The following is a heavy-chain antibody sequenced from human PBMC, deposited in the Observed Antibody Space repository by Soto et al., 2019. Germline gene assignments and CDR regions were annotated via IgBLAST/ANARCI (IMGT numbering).Heavy chain of an antibody. D-gene: IGHD2-2*01. CDR3: AKDSYCTSTSCYVSSWFDP. CDR2: ISGSGGTT. J-gene: IGHJ5*02. Sequence: GGSLRLSCAASGFTFSSYAMSWVRQAPGKGLEWVSAISGSGGTTYADSVKGRFTISRDNSKNTLYLEMNSLRAEDTAVYYCAKDSYCTSTSCYVSSWFDPWGQGTLVTVSS. V-gene: IGHV3-23*01. CDR1: GFTFSSYA.